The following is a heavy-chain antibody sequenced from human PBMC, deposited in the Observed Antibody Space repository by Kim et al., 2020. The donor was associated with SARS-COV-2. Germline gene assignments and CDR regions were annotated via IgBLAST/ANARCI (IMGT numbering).Heavy chain of an antibody. V-gene: IGHV3-30*04. CDR3: AREGSGWTLDY. J-gene: IGHJ4*02. CDR2: ISYDGSNK. Sequence: GGSLRLSCAASGFIFSSYAMHWFRQAPGKGLEWVAVISYDGSNKYYAESVKGRFTISRDNSKNTLYLQMNSLRGEDTAVYYCAREGSGWTLDYWCQGTLVTVTS. CDR1: GFIFSSYA. D-gene: IGHD6-19*01.